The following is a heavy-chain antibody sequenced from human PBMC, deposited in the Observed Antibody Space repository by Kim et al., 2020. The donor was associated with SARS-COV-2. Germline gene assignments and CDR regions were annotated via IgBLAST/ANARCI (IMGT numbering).Heavy chain of an antibody. Sequence: KFQERVTITRDMSKSTAYMELSSLRSEDTAVYYCAAMWGGYNWNGNAFDIWGQGTMVTVSS. CDR3: AAMWGGYNWNGNAFDI. J-gene: IGHJ3*02. D-gene: IGHD1-20*01. V-gene: IGHV1-58*01.